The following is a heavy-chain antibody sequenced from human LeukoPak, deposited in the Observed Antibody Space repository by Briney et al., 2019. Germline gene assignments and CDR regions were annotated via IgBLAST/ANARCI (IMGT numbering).Heavy chain of an antibody. D-gene: IGHD6-13*01. Sequence: PGGSLRLSCAASGFTFSDYYLSWIRQTPGKGLEWVSYISSSGSYTNYADSVKGRFTISRDNASNLLYLQMNSLRAEDTAVYYCARATAAADDYYGMDVWGQGTTVTVSS. J-gene: IGHJ6*02. CDR1: GFTFSDYY. CDR2: ISSSGSYT. CDR3: ARATAAADDYYGMDV. V-gene: IGHV3-11*06.